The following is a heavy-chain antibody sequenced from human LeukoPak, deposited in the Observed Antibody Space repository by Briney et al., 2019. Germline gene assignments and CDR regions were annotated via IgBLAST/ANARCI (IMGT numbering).Heavy chain of an antibody. J-gene: IGHJ4*02. Sequence: GASVKVSYKASGYTFTGYYIHWVRQAPGQGLEWMGWINPNSGGTNYAQKFQGRVTMTRDTSISTAYMELSRLRSDDTAVYYRARDLCGGGSCYSDYWGQATLVTVSS. V-gene: IGHV1-2*02. CDR3: ARDLCGGGSCYSDY. CDR2: INPNSGGT. D-gene: IGHD2-15*01. CDR1: GYTFTGYY.